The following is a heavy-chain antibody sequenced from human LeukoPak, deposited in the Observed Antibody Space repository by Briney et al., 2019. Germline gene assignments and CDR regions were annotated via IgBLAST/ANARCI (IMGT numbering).Heavy chain of an antibody. Sequence: GGSLRLSCAASGFTLTTYWKQWVRQAPGKGLVSVSRINSNGRETVYADSVKGRFTISRDNAKNTLDLQMDSLRVDDTAVYYCVRARFCTGGTCYSDYWGQGILVTVSS. V-gene: IGHV3-74*01. CDR3: VRARFCTGGTCYSDY. D-gene: IGHD2-15*01. CDR2: INSNGRET. J-gene: IGHJ4*02. CDR1: GFTLTTYW.